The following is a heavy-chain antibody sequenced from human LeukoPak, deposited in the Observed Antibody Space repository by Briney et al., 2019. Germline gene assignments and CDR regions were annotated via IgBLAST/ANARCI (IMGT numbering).Heavy chain of an antibody. CDR2: IYTSGST. J-gene: IGHJ6*02. D-gene: IGHD1-14*01. Sequence: SETLSLTCSVSGGSFSNYYWSWIRQPAGKGLEWIGRIYTSGSTNYNPSLMSGVTMSVHTSNTQFSLKLTSATAADMAVYYCARQPPQHYGMDVWGQGTTVTVSS. V-gene: IGHV4-4*07. CDR3: ARQPPQHYGMDV. CDR1: GGSFSNYY.